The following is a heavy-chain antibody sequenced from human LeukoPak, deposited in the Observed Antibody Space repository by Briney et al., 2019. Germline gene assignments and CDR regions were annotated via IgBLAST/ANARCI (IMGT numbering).Heavy chain of an antibody. V-gene: IGHV3-11*01. CDR3: ARVLYDFWSGFNGMDV. CDR2: ISSSGSTI. CDR1: GFTFSDYY. D-gene: IGHD3-3*01. J-gene: IGHJ6*02. Sequence: GGSPRLSCAASGFTFSDYYMSWIRQAPGKGLEWVSYISSSGSTIYYADSVKGRFTISRDNAKNSLYLQMNSLRAEDTAVYYCARVLYDFWSGFNGMDVWGQGTTVTVSS.